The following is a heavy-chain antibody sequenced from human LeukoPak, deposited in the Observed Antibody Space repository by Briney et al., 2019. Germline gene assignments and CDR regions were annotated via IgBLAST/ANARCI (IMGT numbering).Heavy chain of an antibody. V-gene: IGHV3-21*01. D-gene: IGHD1-1*01. J-gene: IGHJ5*02. CDR3: AIHDVAWNDVYWFDP. CDR2: ISSSGNAI. Sequence: GGSLRLSCAASGFTFSSYTMNWVRQAPGKGPEWVSSISSSGNAINYADSVKGRFTISRDNANNSLSLQMSSLRAEDTAVYYCAIHDVAWNDVYWFDPWGQGTLVSVSS. CDR1: GFTFSSYT.